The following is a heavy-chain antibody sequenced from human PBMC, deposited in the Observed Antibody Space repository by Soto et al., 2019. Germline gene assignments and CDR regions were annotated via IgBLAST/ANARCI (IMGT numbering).Heavy chain of an antibody. V-gene: IGHV3-23*01. Sequence: GGSLRLSCAASGFTFSSYAMSWVRQAPGKGLEWVSSISGSGGSTYYADSVKGRFTISRDNSKNTLYLQMNSLRAEDTAVYYCAKGTEYYDSSGHPIDYWGQGTTVTVSS. D-gene: IGHD3-22*01. CDR2: ISGSGGST. J-gene: IGHJ4*03. CDR3: AKGTEYYDSSGHPIDY. CDR1: GFTFSSYA.